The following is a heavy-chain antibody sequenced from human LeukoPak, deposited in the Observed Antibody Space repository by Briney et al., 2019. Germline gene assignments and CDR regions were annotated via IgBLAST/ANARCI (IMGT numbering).Heavy chain of an antibody. Sequence: SCKASGYTFTGYYMHWVRQAPGKGLEWVTVIAYDGSNKYYADSVKGRFTISRDNSKNTLNLQMNSLRVEDTAVYYCAKDLEMATTAPGGMDVWGQGTTVTVSS. J-gene: IGHJ6*02. CDR1: GYTFTGYY. CDR3: AKDLEMATTAPGGMDV. D-gene: IGHD5-24*01. CDR2: IAYDGSNK. V-gene: IGHV3-30*18.